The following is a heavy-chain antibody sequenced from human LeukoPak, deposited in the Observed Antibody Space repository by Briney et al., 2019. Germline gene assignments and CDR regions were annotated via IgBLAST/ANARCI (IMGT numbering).Heavy chain of an antibody. Sequence: GGSLRLSCVASGFTFSSYWMHWVRHDPRKGLVWVSRINGDGRNINYADSVRGRFTISRDNAKNTLYLQMNTLRVEDSSVYYCARPTTVTTISADAFDIWGQGTMVTVSS. D-gene: IGHD4-17*01. CDR1: GFTFSSYW. V-gene: IGHV3-74*01. J-gene: IGHJ3*02. CDR2: INGDGRNI. CDR3: ARPTTVTTISADAFDI.